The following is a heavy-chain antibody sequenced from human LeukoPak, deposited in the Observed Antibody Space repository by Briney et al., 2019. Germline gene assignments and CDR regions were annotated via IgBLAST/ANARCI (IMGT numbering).Heavy chain of an antibody. CDR2: ISAYNGNT. V-gene: IGHV1-18*01. CDR1: GYTFTSYG. D-gene: IGHD3-22*01. Sequence: ASVKVSCKASGYTFTSYGISWVRQAPGQGLEWMGWISAYNGNTNYAQKLQGRVTMTTNTSTSTAYMELRSLRSDDTAVYYCARGPPPYYYDSSGGLDYWGQGTLVTVSS. CDR3: ARGPPPYYYDSSGGLDY. J-gene: IGHJ4*02.